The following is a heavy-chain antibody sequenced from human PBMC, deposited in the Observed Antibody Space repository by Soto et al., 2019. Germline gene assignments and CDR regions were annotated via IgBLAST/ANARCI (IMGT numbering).Heavy chain of an antibody. Sequence: PSETLSLTCTVSGGSISSSSYYWGWIRQPPGKGLEWIGSIYYSGSTYYNPSLKSRVTISVDTSKNQFSLKLSSVTAADTAVYYCARQAEAVPFDPWGQGTLVTVSS. D-gene: IGHD6-19*01. J-gene: IGHJ5*02. CDR2: IYYSGST. CDR3: ARQAEAVPFDP. V-gene: IGHV4-39*01. CDR1: GGSISSSSYY.